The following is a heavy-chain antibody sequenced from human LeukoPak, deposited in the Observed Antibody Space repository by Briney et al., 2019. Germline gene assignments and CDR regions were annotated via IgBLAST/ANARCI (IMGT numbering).Heavy chain of an antibody. CDR1: GFTFSSYA. J-gene: IGHJ5*02. CDR2: ISYDGSNK. V-gene: IGHV3-30-3*02. Sequence: PGRSLRLSCAASGFTFSSYAMHWVRQAPGKGLEWVAVISYDGSNKYYADSVKGRFTISRDNSKNTLYLQMNSLRAEDTAVYYCAAAAATEAESWGQGTLVTVSS. D-gene: IGHD6-13*01. CDR3: AAAAATEAES.